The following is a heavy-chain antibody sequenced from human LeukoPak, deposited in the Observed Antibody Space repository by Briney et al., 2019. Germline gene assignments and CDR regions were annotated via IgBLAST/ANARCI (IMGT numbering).Heavy chain of an antibody. V-gene: IGHV3-11*01. J-gene: IGHJ3*02. Sequence: GGSLRLSCAASGFTFSDYYMSWIRQAPGKGLEWVSYISSSGSTIYYADSVKGRFTISRDNAKNSLYLQMNSLRAEDTAVYYCASYSGGSWDXAFDIWGQGTMVTVSS. CDR2: ISSSGSTI. CDR3: ASYSGGSWDXAFDI. D-gene: IGHD2-15*01. CDR1: GFTFSDYY.